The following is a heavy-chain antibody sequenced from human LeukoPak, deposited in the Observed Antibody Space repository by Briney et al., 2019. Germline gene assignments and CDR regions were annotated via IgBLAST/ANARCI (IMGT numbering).Heavy chain of an antibody. J-gene: IGHJ4*02. Sequence: PGGSLRLSCAASGFTFSGSAMHWVRQASGKGLEWVCRIRSKANSYATAYAASVKGRFTISRDDSKNTAYLQRNSLKTEDTAVYICTRHPGDGYNRDYLGQGTLVTASS. CDR2: IRSKANSYAT. CDR3: TRHPGDGYNRDY. V-gene: IGHV3-73*01. D-gene: IGHD5-24*01. CDR1: GFTFSGSA.